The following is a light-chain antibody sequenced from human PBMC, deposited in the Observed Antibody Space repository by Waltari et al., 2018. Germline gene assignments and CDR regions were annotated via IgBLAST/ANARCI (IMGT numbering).Light chain of an antibody. CDR1: QCLVHSDGNTY. CDR3: MQGTYGLT. J-gene: IGKJ4*01. V-gene: IGKV2-30*02. Sequence: VVMAQSPLPLPVTLGQQASLPCRASQCLVHSDGNTYLKWLHQRPGQSPRSLIYKVFKRESGVPDRFSGSGSGTNFTLKISRVEAEDVGVYFCMQGTYGLTFGGGTKVEIK. CDR2: KVF.